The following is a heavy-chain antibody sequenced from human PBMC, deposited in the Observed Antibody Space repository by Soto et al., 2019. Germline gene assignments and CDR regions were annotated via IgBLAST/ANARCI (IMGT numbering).Heavy chain of an antibody. D-gene: IGHD2-21*02. V-gene: IGHV3-23*01. CDR3: AKQGVVATAIDY. CDR1: GFTFSSYA. CDR2: ISASGAKA. J-gene: IGHJ4*02. Sequence: EVQLLESGGDLVQPGGSLRLSCAASGFTFSSYAMSWVRQAPGKGLEWVSAISASGAKAYYADSVEGRFTFSRDNSRTTLYLQMDSLRAEDTAEYYCAKQGVVATAIDYWGQGALVTVSS.